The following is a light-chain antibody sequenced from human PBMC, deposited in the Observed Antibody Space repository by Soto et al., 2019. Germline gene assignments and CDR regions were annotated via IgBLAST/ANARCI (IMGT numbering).Light chain of an antibody. Sequence: QSVLTQPPSASETPGQRVTISCSGSSSNIGTNYVYWYQQLPGTAPKLLIYRNNQRPSGVPDRFSGSKSGTSASLAISGLRSDDEADYYCAAWDDSLSGVLFGGGTKLTVL. J-gene: IGLJ2*01. CDR2: RNN. CDR3: AAWDDSLSGVL. V-gene: IGLV1-47*01. CDR1: SSNIGTNY.